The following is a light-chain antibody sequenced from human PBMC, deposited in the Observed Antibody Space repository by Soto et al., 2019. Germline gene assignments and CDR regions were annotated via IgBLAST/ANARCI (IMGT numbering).Light chain of an antibody. CDR3: QQYNSYSWT. CDR1: QGISSA. CDR2: DAS. Sequence: ASTLAPTPSSLSASVGDIITITCRASQGISSALAWYQQKPGKPPKLLIYDASSLERGVPSRFSGSGSGTEFTLTISCLQPDDFATYYCQQYNSYSWTFGQGTKVDIK. J-gene: IGKJ1*01. V-gene: IGKV1-13*02.